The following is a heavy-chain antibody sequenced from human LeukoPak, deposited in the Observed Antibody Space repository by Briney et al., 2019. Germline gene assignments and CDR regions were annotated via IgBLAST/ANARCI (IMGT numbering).Heavy chain of an antibody. V-gene: IGHV1-69*01. CDR2: IIPIFGTA. CDR1: GGTFSSYA. D-gene: IGHD6-19*01. CDR3: ARDFGSGWYDYYYYGMDV. Sequence: SVKVSCKASGGTFSSYAISWVRQAPGQGLAWMGGIIPIFGTANYAQKFQGRVTITADESTSTAYMELSSLRSEDTAVYYCARDFGSGWYDYYYYGMDVWGQGTTVTVSS. J-gene: IGHJ6*02.